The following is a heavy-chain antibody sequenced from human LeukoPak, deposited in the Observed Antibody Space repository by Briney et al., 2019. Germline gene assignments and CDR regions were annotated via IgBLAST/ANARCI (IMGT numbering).Heavy chain of an antibody. D-gene: IGHD3-16*02. V-gene: IGHV4-39*07. CDR3: ARDWTVDYVWGSYRYVSYYFDY. CDR1: GGSISSSSYY. J-gene: IGHJ4*02. CDR2: IYYSGGT. Sequence: PSETLSLTCTVPGGSISSSSYYWGWIRQPPGKGLEWIGSIYYSGGTYYNPSLKSRVTISVDTSKNQFSLKLSSVTAADTAVYYCARDWTVDYVWGSYRYVSYYFDYWGQGTLVTVSS.